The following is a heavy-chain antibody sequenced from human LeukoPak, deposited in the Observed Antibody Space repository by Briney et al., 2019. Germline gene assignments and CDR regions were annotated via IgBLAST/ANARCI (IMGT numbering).Heavy chain of an antibody. V-gene: IGHV3-21*01. D-gene: IGHD2-21*02. CDR1: GFTFNSFT. Sequence: GGSLRLSCAASGFTFNSFTMNWVRQAPGKGLEWVSSISSSSSFIYYADSVKGRFAISRDNAKDSLYLQMNSLRAEDTAVYYCARSNCGGDCYQSLDYWGQGTLVTVSS. CDR2: ISSSSSFI. J-gene: IGHJ4*02. CDR3: ARSNCGGDCYQSLDY.